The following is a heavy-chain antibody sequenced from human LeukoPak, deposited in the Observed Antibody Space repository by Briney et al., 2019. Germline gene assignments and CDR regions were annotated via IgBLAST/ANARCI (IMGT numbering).Heavy chain of an antibody. CDR1: GGSISSGSYY. CDR3: ARERVVWIQLMVGGGDYYFDY. D-gene: IGHD5-18*01. Sequence: PSQTLSLTCTVSGGSISSGSYYWSWIRQPAGKGLEWIGRIYTSGSTNYNPSLKSRVTMSVDTSKNQFSLKLSSVTAADTAVYYCARERVVWIQLMVGGGDYYFDYWGQGTLVTVSS. J-gene: IGHJ4*02. CDR2: IYTSGST. V-gene: IGHV4-61*02.